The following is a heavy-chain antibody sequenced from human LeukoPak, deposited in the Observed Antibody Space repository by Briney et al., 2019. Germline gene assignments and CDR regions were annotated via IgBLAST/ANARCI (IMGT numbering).Heavy chain of an antibody. V-gene: IGHV3-30*02. CDR3: AKGVAMVRGVLAEYFQH. CDR2: IRYDGSNK. CDR1: GFTFSSYG. D-gene: IGHD3-10*01. Sequence: PGGSLRLSCAASGFTFSSYGMHWVRQAPGKGLEWVAFIRYDGSNKYYADSAKGRFTISRDNSKNTLYLQMNSLRAEDTAVYYCAKGVAMVRGVLAEYFQHWGQGTLVTVSS. J-gene: IGHJ1*01.